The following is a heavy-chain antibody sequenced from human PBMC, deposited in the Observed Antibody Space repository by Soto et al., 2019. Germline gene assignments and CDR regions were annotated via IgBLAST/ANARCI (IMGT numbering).Heavy chain of an antibody. CDR2: IYYSGST. CDR3: ARDHLGAYHAFDI. V-gene: IGHV4-59*12. CDR1: GGSISSYY. D-gene: IGHD7-27*01. Sequence: NPSETLSLTCTVSGGSISSYYWSWIRQPPGKGLEWIGYIYYSGSTNYNPSLKSRVTISVDTSKNQFSLKLSSVTAADTAVYYCARDHLGAYHAFDIWGQGTMVTVSS. J-gene: IGHJ3*02.